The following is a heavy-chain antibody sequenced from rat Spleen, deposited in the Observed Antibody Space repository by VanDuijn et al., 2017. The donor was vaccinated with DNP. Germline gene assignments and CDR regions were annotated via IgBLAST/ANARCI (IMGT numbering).Heavy chain of an antibody. J-gene: IGHJ1*01. Sequence: EVQLVESGGGLVQPGRSMKLSCAASGFTFSSFPMAWVRQAPTTGLEWVATISTSGRNTYYRDSVKGRFTISRDNAKSTLYLQMDSLRSEDTATYYCATRGRGARYYWAFDFWGPGTMVTVSS. V-gene: IGHV5-46*01. CDR2: ISTSGRNT. CDR1: GFTFSSFP. D-gene: IGHD4-1*01. CDR3: ATRGRGARYYWAFDF.